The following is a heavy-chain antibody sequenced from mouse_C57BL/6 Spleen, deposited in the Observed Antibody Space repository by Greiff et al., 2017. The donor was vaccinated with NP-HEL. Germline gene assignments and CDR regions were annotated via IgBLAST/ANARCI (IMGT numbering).Heavy chain of an antibody. CDR2: INPNNGGT. J-gene: IGHJ2*01. V-gene: IGHV1-26*01. D-gene: IGHD2-5*01. CDR1: GYTFTDYY. Sequence: LQQSGPELVKPGASVKISCKASGYTFTDYYMNWVKQSHGKSLEWIGDINPNNGGTSYNQKFKGKATLTVDKSSSTAYLELRSLTSEASAVYYCARDYSNYDYWGQGTTLTVSS. CDR3: ARDYSNYDY.